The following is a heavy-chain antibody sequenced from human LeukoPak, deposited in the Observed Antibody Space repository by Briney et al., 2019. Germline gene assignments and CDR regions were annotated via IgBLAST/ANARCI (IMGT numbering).Heavy chain of an antibody. J-gene: IGHJ4*02. CDR2: IWYDGSNK. Sequence: GGSLRLSCAASGFTFSNYGMHWVRQAPGKGLEWVAVIWYDGSNKYYADSVKGRFTISRDNSKNTLYLQMNSLRAEDTAVYYCARSYDSSGAHYFDYWGQGTLVTVSS. V-gene: IGHV3-33*01. D-gene: IGHD3-22*01. CDR3: ARSYDSSGAHYFDY. CDR1: GFTFSNYG.